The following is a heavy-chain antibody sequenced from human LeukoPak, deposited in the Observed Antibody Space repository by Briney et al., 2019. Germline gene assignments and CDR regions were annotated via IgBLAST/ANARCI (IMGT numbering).Heavy chain of an antibody. D-gene: IGHD5-18*01. CDR3: ASLADTAMVTGTDYYGMDV. CDR2: IYYSGST. CDR1: GGSISSYY. J-gene: IGHJ6*02. V-gene: IGHV4-59*01. Sequence: PSETLSLTCTVSGGSISSYYWSWIRQPPGKGLEWIGYIYYSGSTNYNPSLKSRVTISVDTSKNQFSLKLSSVTAADTAVYYCASLADTAMVTGTDYYGMDVWGQGTTVTVSS.